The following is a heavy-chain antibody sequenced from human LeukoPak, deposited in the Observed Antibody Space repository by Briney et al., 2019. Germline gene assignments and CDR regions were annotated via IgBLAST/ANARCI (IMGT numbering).Heavy chain of an antibody. CDR3: ARGAEGYYYYGMDV. CDR1: GFTFSSYS. D-gene: IGHD1-26*01. Sequence: GGSLRLSCAASGFTFSSYSMNWVRQAPGKGLEWVSSISSSSSYIYYADSVKGRFTISRDNAKNSLYLQMNSLRAEDTAVYYCARGAEGYYYYGMDVWGQGTTVTVSS. V-gene: IGHV3-21*01. CDR2: ISSSSSYI. J-gene: IGHJ6*02.